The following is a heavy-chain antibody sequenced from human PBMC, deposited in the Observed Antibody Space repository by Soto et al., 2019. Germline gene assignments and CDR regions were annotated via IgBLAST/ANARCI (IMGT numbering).Heavy chain of an antibody. D-gene: IGHD4-17*01. V-gene: IGHV3-30*18. CDR3: AKDTLRQTVTTLDY. Sequence: QVQLVESGGGVVQPGRSLRLSCAASGFTFSSYGMHWVRQAPGKGLEWVAVISYDGSNNYYADSVKGRFTISRDNSKNTLYLQTNGLRAEDTAVYYCAKDTLRQTVTTLDYWGQGTLVTVSS. J-gene: IGHJ4*02. CDR1: GFTFSSYG. CDR2: ISYDGSNN.